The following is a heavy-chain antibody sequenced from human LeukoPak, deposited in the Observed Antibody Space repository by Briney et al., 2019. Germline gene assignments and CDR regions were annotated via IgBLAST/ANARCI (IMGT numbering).Heavy chain of an antibody. CDR1: GYTFTGYY. Sequence: AASVKVSCKASGYTFTGYYMHWVRQAPGQGLEWMEWINPNSGGTNYAQKFQGRVTMTRDTSISTAYMELSRLRSDDTAVYYCASSREGYYLAYDYWGQGTLVTVSS. J-gene: IGHJ4*02. CDR3: ASSREGYYLAYDY. D-gene: IGHD3-22*01. CDR2: INPNSGGT. V-gene: IGHV1-2*02.